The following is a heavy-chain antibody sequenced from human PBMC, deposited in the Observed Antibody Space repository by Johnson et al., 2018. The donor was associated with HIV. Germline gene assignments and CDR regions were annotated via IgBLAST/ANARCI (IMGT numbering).Heavy chain of an antibody. CDR1: GFSFSDYY. Sequence: QVQLVESGGGLVKPGGSLRLSCLASGFSFSDYYMSWIRQAPGKGLEWISYMSSSGTTIYHAESVKGRFTISRDNAKNSLYLQMNSLRAEDTAVYYCATDIVVVLAVTGTGAAFDIWGQGTMVTVSS. J-gene: IGHJ3*02. CDR3: ATDIVVVLAVTGTGAAFDI. CDR2: MSSSGTTI. D-gene: IGHD2-15*01. V-gene: IGHV3-11*04.